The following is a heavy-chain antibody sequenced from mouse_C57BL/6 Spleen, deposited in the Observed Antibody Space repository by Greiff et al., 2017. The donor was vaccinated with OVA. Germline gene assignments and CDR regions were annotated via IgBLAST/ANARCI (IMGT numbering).Heavy chain of an antibody. CDR1: GFTFSSYG. D-gene: IGHD3-2*02. CDR2: ISSGGSYT. J-gene: IGHJ4*01. CDR3: ARGRGQLRLPYAMDY. Sequence: EVHLVESGGDLVKPGGSLKLSCAASGFTFSSYGMSWVRQTPDKRLEWVATISSGGSYTYYPDSVKGRFTISRDNAKNTLYLQMSSLKSEDTAMYYCARGRGQLRLPYAMDYWGQGTSVTVSS. V-gene: IGHV5-6*01.